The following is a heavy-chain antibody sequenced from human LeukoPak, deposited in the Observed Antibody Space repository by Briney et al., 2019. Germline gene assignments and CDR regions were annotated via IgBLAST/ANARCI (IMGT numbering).Heavy chain of an antibody. CDR2: INPDNDNT. Sequence: ASVKVFCKASGYTFTSYGISWVRQAPGQGLDWMGWINPDNDNTNYAQKLQGRVTMTTDTSTSTAYMELRSLRSDDTAVYYCARGEGPGIAAAVYNWFDPWGQGTLVTVSS. D-gene: IGHD6-13*01. V-gene: IGHV1-18*01. J-gene: IGHJ5*02. CDR3: ARGEGPGIAAAVYNWFDP. CDR1: GYTFTSYG.